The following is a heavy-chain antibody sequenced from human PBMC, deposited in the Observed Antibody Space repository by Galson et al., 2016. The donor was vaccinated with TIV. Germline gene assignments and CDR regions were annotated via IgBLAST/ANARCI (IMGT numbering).Heavy chain of an antibody. Sequence: PALVKPTQTLTLTCTFSGFSLNTDGMCVNWIRQPPGKALEWLARIDWDDDKSYSPSLKTRLTISKDTSKNQVVLTLTDMDPVDTATYYCARTPDYYGTSHSHFDHWGQGTLVTVSS. D-gene: IGHD3-10*01. CDR1: GFSLNTDGMC. CDR3: ARTPDYYGTSHSHFDH. V-gene: IGHV2-70*11. J-gene: IGHJ4*02. CDR2: IDWDDDK.